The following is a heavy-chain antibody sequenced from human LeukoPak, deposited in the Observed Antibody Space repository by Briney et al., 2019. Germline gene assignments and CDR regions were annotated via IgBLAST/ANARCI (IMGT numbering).Heavy chain of an antibody. Sequence: PGGSLRLSCAASGFSVSDYSISWIRQSPGKGPEGISYVMSGRGSTNYADSVKGRFTISRDNAKNSVALQLDGLRADDTAVYFCTRERRGSYYAFESWGQGTLVTVSS. CDR3: TRERRGSYYAFES. V-gene: IGHV3-11*05. CDR2: VMSGRGST. J-gene: IGHJ4*02. D-gene: IGHD3-16*01. CDR1: GFSVSDYS.